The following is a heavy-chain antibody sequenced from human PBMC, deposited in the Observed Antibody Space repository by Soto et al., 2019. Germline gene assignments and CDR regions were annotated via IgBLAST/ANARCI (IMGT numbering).Heavy chain of an antibody. V-gene: IGHV4-34*01. CDR2: INHSGST. D-gene: IGHD4-17*01. CDR1: GGSFSGYY. Sequence: QVQLQQWGAGLLKPSETLSLTCAVYGGSFSGYYWSWIRQPPGKGLEWIGEINHSGSTNYNPSLKGQVTISVDTSKNQFSLKLSSVTAADTAVYYCARAYKSTVTTYWFDPWGQGTLVTVSS. J-gene: IGHJ5*02. CDR3: ARAYKSTVTTYWFDP.